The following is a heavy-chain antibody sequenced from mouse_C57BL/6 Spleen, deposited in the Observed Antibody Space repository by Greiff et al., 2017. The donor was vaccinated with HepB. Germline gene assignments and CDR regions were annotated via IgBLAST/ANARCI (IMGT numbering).Heavy chain of an antibody. D-gene: IGHD2-1*01. CDR1: GYTFTSYW. V-gene: IGHV1-69*01. Sequence: VKLQQPGAELVMPGASVKLSCKASGYTFTSYWMHWVKQRPGKGLEWIGEIDPSDSYTNYNQKFKGKSTLTVDKSSSTAYMQLSSLTSEDSAVYYCARCDGNSFAYWGQGTLVTVSA. CDR3: ARCDGNSFAY. J-gene: IGHJ3*01. CDR2: IDPSDSYT.